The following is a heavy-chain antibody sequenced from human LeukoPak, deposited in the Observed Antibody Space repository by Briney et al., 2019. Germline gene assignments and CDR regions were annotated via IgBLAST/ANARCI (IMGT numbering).Heavy chain of an antibody. D-gene: IGHD3-3*01. CDR3: AREAGLLDYDFWSGQTYYYGMDV. J-gene: IGHJ6*02. CDR1: GFTFSSYA. V-gene: IGHV3-30-3*01. Sequence: GGSLRLSCAASGFTFSSYAMHWVRQAPGKGLEWVAVISYDGSNKYYADSVKGRFTISRDNSKSTLYLQMNSLRAEDTAVYYCAREAGLLDYDFWSGQTYYYGMDVWGQGTTVTVSS. CDR2: ISYDGSNK.